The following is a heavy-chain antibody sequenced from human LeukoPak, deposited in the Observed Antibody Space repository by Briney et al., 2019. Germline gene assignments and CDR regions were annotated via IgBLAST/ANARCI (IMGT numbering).Heavy chain of an antibody. J-gene: IGHJ5*02. Sequence: KPSETLSLTCTVSGGSISTFYWSWIRQPPGKGLEWIGYVFYNGDTYYSPSLRSRVTISIDTSKNQFSLKLTSVTAADTAIYFCARCPYAAPVEAPWGQGTLVTVSS. V-gene: IGHV4-59*01. CDR1: GGSISTFY. CDR3: ARCPYAAPVEAP. D-gene: IGHD2-15*01. CDR2: VFYNGDT.